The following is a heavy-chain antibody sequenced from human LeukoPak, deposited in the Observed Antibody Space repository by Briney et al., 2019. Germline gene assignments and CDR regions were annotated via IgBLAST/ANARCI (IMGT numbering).Heavy chain of an antibody. D-gene: IGHD4-17*01. J-gene: IGHJ5*02. Sequence: SETLSLTCTVSGGSISSYYWSWIRQPPGKGLEWIGEINHSGSTNYNPSLKSRVTISVDTSKNQFSLKLSSVTAADTAVYYCARGSTVTTRWFDPWGQGTLVTVSS. CDR2: INHSGST. CDR3: ARGSTVTTRWFDP. CDR1: GGSISSYY. V-gene: IGHV4-34*01.